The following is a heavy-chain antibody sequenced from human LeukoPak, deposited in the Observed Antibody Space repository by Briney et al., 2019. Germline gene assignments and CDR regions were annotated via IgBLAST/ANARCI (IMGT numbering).Heavy chain of an antibody. CDR1: GGSISSYY. D-gene: IGHD3-22*01. Sequence: SETLSLTCTVSGGSISSYYWSWVRQPPGKGLEWIGYIYTSGTTNYNPSLKSRVTMSEDTSKNQFSLKLSSVTAADTAVYSCARLGGYYDPFDYWGQGTLVTLSS. CDR3: ARLGGYYDPFDY. J-gene: IGHJ4*02. V-gene: IGHV4-4*09. CDR2: IYTSGTT.